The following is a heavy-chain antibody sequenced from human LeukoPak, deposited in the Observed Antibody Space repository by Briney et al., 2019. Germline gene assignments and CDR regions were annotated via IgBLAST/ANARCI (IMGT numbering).Heavy chain of an antibody. CDR1: GGSISSSSYY. D-gene: IGHD5-18*01. Sequence: SETLSLTCTVSGGSISSSSYYWGWIRQPPGEGLEWIGSIYYSGSTYYNPSLKSRVTISVDTSKNQFSLRLNSVTAADTAVYYCARRRSGNSYVDYWGQGTLVTVSS. CDR3: ARRRSGNSYVDY. CDR2: IYYSGST. J-gene: IGHJ4*02. V-gene: IGHV4-39*01.